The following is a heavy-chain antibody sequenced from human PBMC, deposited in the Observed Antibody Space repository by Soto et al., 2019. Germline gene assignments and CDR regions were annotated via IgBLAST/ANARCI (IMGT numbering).Heavy chain of an antibody. CDR2: ISGSGSST. CDR3: AKVRTPEPYYYYYGMDV. CDR1: GFTFSNYV. V-gene: IGHV3-23*01. J-gene: IGHJ6*02. Sequence: EVQLLESGGGLEQPGGSLRLSCAASGFTFSNYVMSWVRQAPGKGLEWVSAISGSGSSTYYADSVKGRFTISRDNSKNTLYLQMNSLRAEDTAVYYCAKVRTPEPYYYYYGMDVWGQGTTVTVSS. D-gene: IGHD1-26*01.